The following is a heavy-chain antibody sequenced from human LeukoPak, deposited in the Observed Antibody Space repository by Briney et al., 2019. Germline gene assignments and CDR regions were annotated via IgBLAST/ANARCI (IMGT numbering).Heavy chain of an antibody. CDR2: TYYRSKWYN. J-gene: IGHJ5*02. D-gene: IGHD3-3*01. CDR1: GDSVSSNSAA. V-gene: IGHV6-1*01. CDR3: ARGGAPIITIFGVVPPPNWFDP. Sequence: SQTLSLTCAISGDSVSSNSAAWNWIRQSPSRGLEWLGRTYYRSKWYNDYAVSVKSRITINPDTSKNQFSLQLNSVTPEDTAVYYCARGGAPIITIFGVVPPPNWFDPWGQGTLATVSS.